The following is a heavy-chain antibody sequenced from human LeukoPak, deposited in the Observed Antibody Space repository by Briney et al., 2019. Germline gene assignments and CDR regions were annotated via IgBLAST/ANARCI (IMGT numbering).Heavy chain of an antibody. Sequence: SETLSLTCTVSGGSISSSSYYWGWIRQPPGKGLEWIEHIHYSGSTNYNPSLKSRVAISVDTSKNQFSLKLSSVTAADTVVYYCARRVWATTISRDGFDIWGQGTMVTVSS. D-gene: IGHD1-26*01. V-gene: IGHV4-61*05. CDR2: IHYSGST. J-gene: IGHJ3*02. CDR1: GGSISSSSYY. CDR3: ARRVWATTISRDGFDI.